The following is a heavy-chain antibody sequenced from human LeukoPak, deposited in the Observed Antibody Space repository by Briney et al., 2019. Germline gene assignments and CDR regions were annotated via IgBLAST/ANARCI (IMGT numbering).Heavy chain of an antibody. Sequence: QPGGSLRLSCAASGFMFSSNWMSWVRLAPGKGLEWVANIKEDGTETYYVDSVKGRFTISRDNAKNSLYLQMNSLRVEDTAVYYCAPTGGSDDYWGQGTLVTVSS. CDR2: IKEDGTET. J-gene: IGHJ4*02. CDR1: GFMFSSNW. V-gene: IGHV3-7*03. CDR3: APTGGSDDY. D-gene: IGHD3-16*01.